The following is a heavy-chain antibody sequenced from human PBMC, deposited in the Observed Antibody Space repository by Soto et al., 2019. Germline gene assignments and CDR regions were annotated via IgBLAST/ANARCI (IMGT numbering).Heavy chain of an antibody. CDR1: GFTFSSYA. J-gene: IGHJ6*02. CDR3: AKALKYSSGWYRDYYYGMDV. CDR2: ISGSGGST. D-gene: IGHD6-19*01. Sequence: EVQLLESGGGLVQPGGSLRLSCAASGFTFSSYAMSWVRQAPGKGLEWVSAISGSGGSTYYADSVKGRFTISRDNSKNTLYLQMNSLGAEDTAVYYCAKALKYSSGWYRDYYYGMDVWGQGTTVTVSS. V-gene: IGHV3-23*01.